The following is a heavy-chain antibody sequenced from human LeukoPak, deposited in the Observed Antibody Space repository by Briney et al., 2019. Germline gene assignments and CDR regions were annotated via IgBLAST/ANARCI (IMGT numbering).Heavy chain of an antibody. D-gene: IGHD6-13*01. Sequence: GGSLRLSCAASGFTFSGYTMNWVRQAPGKGLEWVSSITTSSSNIHYADSVKGRFTISRDNAKNSLYLQMNSLRPEDTAVYYCARVGSSLTYYFDYWGQGTLVTVSS. V-gene: IGHV3-21*01. J-gene: IGHJ4*02. CDR2: ITTSSSNI. CDR3: ARVGSSLTYYFDY. CDR1: GFTFSGYT.